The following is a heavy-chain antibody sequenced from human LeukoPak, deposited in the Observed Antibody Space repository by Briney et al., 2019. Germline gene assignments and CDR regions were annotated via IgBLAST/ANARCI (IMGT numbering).Heavy chain of an antibody. D-gene: IGHD1-7*01. Sequence: GGSLRLSCAASGFTFSSYSMNWVRQAPGKGLEWVSYISSSSSYIYYADSMKGRFTISRDNAKNSLYLQMNSLRAEDTAVYYCARALGWGNYDAFDIWGQGTMVTVSS. CDR3: ARALGWGNYDAFDI. V-gene: IGHV3-21*01. J-gene: IGHJ3*02. CDR1: GFTFSSYS. CDR2: ISSSSSYI.